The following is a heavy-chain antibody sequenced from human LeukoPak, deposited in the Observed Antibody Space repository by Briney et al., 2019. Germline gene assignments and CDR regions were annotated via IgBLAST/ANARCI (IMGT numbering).Heavy chain of an antibody. D-gene: IGHD4-4*01. CDR3: ARGLTTVSSYNWFDP. CDR2: INHSGST. V-gene: IGHV4-34*01. Sequence: SETLSLTCAVYGGSFSGYYWSWIRQPPGKGLEWIGEINHSGSTNYNPSLKSRVTISVDTSKNQFSLELSSVTAADTAVYYCARGLTTVSSYNWFDPWGQGTLVTVSS. J-gene: IGHJ5*02. CDR1: GGSFSGYY.